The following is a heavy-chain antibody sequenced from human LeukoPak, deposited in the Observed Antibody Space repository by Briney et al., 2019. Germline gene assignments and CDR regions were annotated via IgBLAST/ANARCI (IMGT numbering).Heavy chain of an antibody. CDR1: GGSFSGYY. J-gene: IGHJ5*02. V-gene: IGHV4-34*01. D-gene: IGHD3-9*01. CDR3: ARGVQILTGIFWFDP. CDR2: INHSGST. Sequence: SETLSLTCAVYGGSFSGYYWSWIRQPPGKGLEWIGEINHSGSTNYNPSLKSRVTISVDTSKNQFSLKLSSVTAADTAVYYCARGVQILTGIFWFDPWGQGTLVTVSS.